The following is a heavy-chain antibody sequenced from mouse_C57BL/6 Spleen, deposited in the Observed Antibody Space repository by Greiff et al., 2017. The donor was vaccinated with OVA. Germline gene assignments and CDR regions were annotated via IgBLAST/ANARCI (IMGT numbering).Heavy chain of an antibody. CDR2: IDPETGGT. CDR1: GYTFTDYE. Sequence: VKLQESGAELVRPGASVTLSCKASGYTFTDYEMHWVKQTPVHGLEWIGAIDPETGGTAYNQKFKGKAILTADKSSSTAYMELRSLTSEDSAVYYCTRSITTVEAYWGQGTLVTVSA. J-gene: IGHJ3*01. V-gene: IGHV1-15*01. D-gene: IGHD1-1*01. CDR3: TRSITTVEAY.